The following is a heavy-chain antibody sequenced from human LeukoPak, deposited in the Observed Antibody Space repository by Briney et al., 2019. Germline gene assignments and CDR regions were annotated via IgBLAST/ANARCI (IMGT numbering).Heavy chain of an antibody. CDR2: ISGYNGDR. D-gene: IGHD3-22*01. Sequence: ASVKVSCKASGYSYTHYGIAWVRQAPGQGLEWMGWISGYNGDRNFAPEVQGRVTMTTDTSANIAYMELRSLRSEDTAVYYCATGDSSGYYPYYFDQWGQGTLVAVSS. J-gene: IGHJ4*02. CDR1: GYSYTHYG. CDR3: ATGDSSGYYPYYFDQ. V-gene: IGHV1-18*01.